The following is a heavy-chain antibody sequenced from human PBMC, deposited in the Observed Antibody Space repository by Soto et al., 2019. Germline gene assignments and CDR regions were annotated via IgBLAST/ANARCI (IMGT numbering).Heavy chain of an antibody. V-gene: IGHV4-59*08. D-gene: IGHD4-17*01. CDR3: ASQYGDYEAYYFDY. Sequence: SETLSLTCTVSGGSISSYYWSWIRQPPGKGLEWIGCIYYSGSTNYNPSLKSRVTISADTSKNQFSLKLSSVTAADTAVYYCASQYGDYEAYYFDYWGQGTLVTVSS. CDR1: GGSISSYY. J-gene: IGHJ4*02. CDR2: IYYSGST.